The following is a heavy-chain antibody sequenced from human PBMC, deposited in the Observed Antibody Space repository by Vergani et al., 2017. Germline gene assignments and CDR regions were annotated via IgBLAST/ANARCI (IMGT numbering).Heavy chain of an antibody. D-gene: IGHD6-13*01. CDR1: GGTFSNYA. Sequence: QVQLVQSGAEVKKPGSSVKVSCKASGGTFSNYAISWVRQAPGQGLEWMGGIIPIFGTANYAQKFQGRVTITADESTSTAYMELSSLRSEDTAVYYCARDRVIGAAAVYYFDYWGQGTLVTVSS. CDR2: IIPIFGTA. V-gene: IGHV1-69*01. CDR3: ARDRVIGAAAVYYFDY. J-gene: IGHJ4*02.